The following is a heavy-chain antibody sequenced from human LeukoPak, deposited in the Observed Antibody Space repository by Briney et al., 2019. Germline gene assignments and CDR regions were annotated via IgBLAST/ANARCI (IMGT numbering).Heavy chain of an antibody. CDR1: GYTFTSYY. D-gene: IGHD7-27*01. CDR2: INPSGGST. V-gene: IGHV1-46*01. CDR3: ARVSSGEWYFDY. J-gene: IGHJ4*02. Sequence: ASVKVSCMASGYTFTSYYMHWVRQAPGQGLEWMGIINPSGGSTSYAQKFQGRVTMTRDTSTSTVYMELSSLRSEDTAVYYCARVSSGEWYFDYWGQGTLVTVSS.